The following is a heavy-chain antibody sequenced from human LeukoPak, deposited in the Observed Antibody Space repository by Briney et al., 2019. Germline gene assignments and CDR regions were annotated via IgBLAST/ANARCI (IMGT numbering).Heavy chain of an antibody. CDR1: GYTFTSYY. V-gene: IGHV1-46*01. Sequence: GASVKVSCKASGYTFTSYYMHWVRQAPGQGLEWMGWINPSGGTTNYAQKFQGRVAMTRDTSTSTVYMELSSLRSEDTAVYYCARFAVHRRIAVTGQFGLDYWGRGTLVTVSS. CDR2: INPSGGTT. CDR3: ARFAVHRRIAVTGQFGLDY. D-gene: IGHD6-19*01. J-gene: IGHJ4*02.